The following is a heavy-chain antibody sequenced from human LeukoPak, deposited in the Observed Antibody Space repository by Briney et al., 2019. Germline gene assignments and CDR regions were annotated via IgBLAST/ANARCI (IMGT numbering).Heavy chain of an antibody. J-gene: IGHJ4*02. CDR2: IYYSGST. D-gene: IGHD3-16*01. CDR1: GGSISSYY. V-gene: IGHV4-59*01. CDR3: ARVSVFYVWGSYTFDY. Sequence: PSETLSLTCTVSGGSISSYYWSWIRQPPGKGLEWIGYIYYSGSTNYNPSLKSRVTISVDTSKNQFSLKLSSVTAADTAVYYCARVSVFYVWGSYTFDYWGQGTLVTVSS.